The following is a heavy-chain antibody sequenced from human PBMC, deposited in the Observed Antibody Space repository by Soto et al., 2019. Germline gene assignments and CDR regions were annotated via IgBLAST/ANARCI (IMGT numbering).Heavy chain of an antibody. V-gene: IGHV3-48*02. J-gene: IGHJ4*02. Sequence: EVQLVESGGGLVQPGGSLRLSCAASGFSFDTYSMSWVRQARGKGLEWVSYISSSSSTIYYSDSVKGRFTISRDNAKNSLYLQMNSLRDEDTAVYFCARVGSGPPAYWGQGTLVTVSS. CDR3: ARVGSGPPAY. D-gene: IGHD3-10*01. CDR1: GFSFDTYS. CDR2: ISSSSSTI.